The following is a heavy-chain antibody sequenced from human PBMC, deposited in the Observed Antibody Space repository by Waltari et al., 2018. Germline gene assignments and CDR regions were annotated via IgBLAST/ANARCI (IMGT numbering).Heavy chain of an antibody. CDR1: GGSISSYY. V-gene: IGHV4-59*01. Sequence: QVQLQESGPGLVKPSETLSLTCTVSGGSISSYYWGWIRQPPGKVLGWNGYICYSGSTNDNPSLKGRVTISVDTSKNQFALKLSSVTAADTAVYYCAGYSSSGLFDYWGQGTLVTVSS. CDR2: ICYSGST. CDR3: AGYSSSGLFDY. D-gene: IGHD6-6*01. J-gene: IGHJ4*02.